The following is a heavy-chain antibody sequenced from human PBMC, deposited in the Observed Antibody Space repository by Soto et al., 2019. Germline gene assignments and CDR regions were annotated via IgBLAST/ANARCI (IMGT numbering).Heavy chain of an antibody. CDR3: VSLWSIDX. CDR1: GFTFSNHE. V-gene: IGHV3-48*03. CDR2: ISYSGRTV. J-gene: IGHJ4*02. D-gene: IGHD3-16*01. Sequence: PGGSLRLSCAASGFTFSNHEMSWVRQAPGKGLEWISYISYSGRTVYYEDSVKGRFTISRDNAKNSLYLQMNSLRAEDTAVYYCVSLWSIDXWGQGTLVT.